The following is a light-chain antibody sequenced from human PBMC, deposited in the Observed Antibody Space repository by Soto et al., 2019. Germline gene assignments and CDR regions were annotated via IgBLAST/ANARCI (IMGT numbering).Light chain of an antibody. CDR3: VSYTSRTNLVV. V-gene: IGLV2-14*01. Sequence: QSALTQPASVSGSPGQSITISCTGTSRDIGFFNYVSWYQQFPGNAPKLIIFEVTNRPSGVSNRFSASKSGNTASLTISGLQAEDGADYYCVSYTSRTNLVVFGTGTKLTVL. J-gene: IGLJ2*01. CDR2: EVT. CDR1: SRDIGFFNY.